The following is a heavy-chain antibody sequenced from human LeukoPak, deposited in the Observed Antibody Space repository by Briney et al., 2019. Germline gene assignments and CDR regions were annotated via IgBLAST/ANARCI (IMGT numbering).Heavy chain of an antibody. Sequence: GRSLRLSCAASAFTFSRNGMHRVRQAPGKGLEWVAVISYDGSDTYYVESVMGRFIISRDNPKNTLYLQMNSVRAEDTAVYYCAKGVNELVLEWLLPHWGQGTLVTVSS. J-gene: IGHJ4*02. V-gene: IGHV3-30*18. CDR3: AKGVNELVLEWLLPH. CDR2: ISYDGSDT. CDR1: AFTFSRNG. D-gene: IGHD3-3*01.